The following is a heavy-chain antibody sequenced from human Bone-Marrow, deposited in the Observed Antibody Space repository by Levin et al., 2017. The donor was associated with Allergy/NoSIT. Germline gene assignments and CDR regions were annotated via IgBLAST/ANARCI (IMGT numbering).Heavy chain of an antibody. CDR3: AAGRDSSGYRPIYYYGLDV. J-gene: IGHJ6*02. V-gene: IGHV4-59*01. CDR2: IVYSGST. D-gene: IGHD3-22*01. Sequence: SETLSLTCTVSGASIRSYYWSWIRQPPGKGLEWIGYIVYSGSTNYNPSLKSRVTISVDTSKNQFSLKLSSVTAADTAVYYCAAGRDSSGYRPIYYYGLDVWGQGTTVTVSS. CDR1: GASIRSYY.